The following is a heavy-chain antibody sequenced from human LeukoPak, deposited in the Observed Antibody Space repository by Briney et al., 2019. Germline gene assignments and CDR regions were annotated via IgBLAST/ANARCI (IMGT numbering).Heavy chain of an antibody. CDR2: IYYSGST. D-gene: IGHD6-13*01. Sequence: SETLSLTCTVSGGSISSYYWSWIRQPPGKGLEWIGYIYYSGSTNYNPSLKSRVTISVDTSKNQFSLKLSSVTAADTAVYYCARGRDIAAAGTPFDYWGQGTLVTVSS. J-gene: IGHJ4*02. CDR1: GGSISSYY. V-gene: IGHV4-59*08. CDR3: ARGRDIAAAGTPFDY.